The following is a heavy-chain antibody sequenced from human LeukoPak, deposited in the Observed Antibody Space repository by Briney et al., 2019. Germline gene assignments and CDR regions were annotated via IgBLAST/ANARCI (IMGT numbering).Heavy chain of an antibody. V-gene: IGHV4-59*01. D-gene: IGHD5-12*01. CDR1: GGSISSYY. CDR2: IYYSGST. J-gene: IGHJ5*02. Sequence: SETLSLTCTVSGGSISSYYWTWIRQPPGQGLEWIGYIYYSGSTNYNPSLRSRVTISVDTSKNQFSLKLSSVTAADTAVYYCARKIGYSGSFDPWGQGTLVTVSS. CDR3: ARKIGYSGSFDP.